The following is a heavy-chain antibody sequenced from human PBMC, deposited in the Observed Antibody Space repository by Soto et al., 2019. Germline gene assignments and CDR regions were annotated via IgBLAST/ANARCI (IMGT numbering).Heavy chain of an antibody. CDR1: GGTFSSYA. V-gene: IGHV1-69*13. D-gene: IGHD6-19*01. J-gene: IGHJ3*02. Sequence: ASVKVSCKASGGTFSSYAISWVRQAPGQGLEWMGGIIPIFGTANYAQKFQGRVTITADESTSTAYMELSSLRSEDTAVYYCARASVYSSGWYFGAFDIWGQGTMVTVS. CDR2: IIPIFGTA. CDR3: ARASVYSSGWYFGAFDI.